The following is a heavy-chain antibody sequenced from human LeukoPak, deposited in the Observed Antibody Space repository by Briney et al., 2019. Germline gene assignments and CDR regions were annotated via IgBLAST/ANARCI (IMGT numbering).Heavy chain of an antibody. D-gene: IGHD3-22*01. CDR1: GGSISSYY. V-gene: IGHV4-59*08. CDR3: ARRPPIDSSGYYYFDY. Sequence: SETLSLNCTVSGGSISSYYWSWLRQPPGKGLVWIGYVYYSGSTNYNPSLKSRVHLSVDTSKDQFPLKLSSVTAGDTAVYYCARRPPIDSSGYYYFDYWGQGTLVTVSS. CDR2: VYYSGST. J-gene: IGHJ4*02.